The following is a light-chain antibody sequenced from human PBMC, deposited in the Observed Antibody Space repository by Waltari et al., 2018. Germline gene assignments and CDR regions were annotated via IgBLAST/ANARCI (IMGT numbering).Light chain of an antibody. Sequence: QLVLTQSPSASASLGASVKLTCTLSSEHSRYVIAWHQQQPEKGPRFLMKVNNDGSHIKGDGIPDRLSGSSAGAERYLTISSLQSEDEADYYCQTWGTGIVVFGGGTKLTVL. CDR3: QTWGTGIVV. J-gene: IGLJ2*01. CDR2: VNNDGSH. V-gene: IGLV4-69*01. CDR1: SEHSRYV.